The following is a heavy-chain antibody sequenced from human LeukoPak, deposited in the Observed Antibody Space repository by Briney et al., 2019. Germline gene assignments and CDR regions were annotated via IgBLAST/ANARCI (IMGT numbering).Heavy chain of an antibody. J-gene: IGHJ4*02. CDR3: ATYNDYGAGTFDY. CDR2: IFPDDSDT. D-gene: IGHD4-17*01. V-gene: IGHV5-51*06. Sequence: GESLKISCEGSGYSFTSYWIGWVRQMPGKGLEWMGIIFPDDSDTRYSPSFQGQVTISADKSISTAYLQWSSLKASDTAMYYCATYNDYGAGTFDYWGQGTLVTVSS. CDR1: GYSFTSYW.